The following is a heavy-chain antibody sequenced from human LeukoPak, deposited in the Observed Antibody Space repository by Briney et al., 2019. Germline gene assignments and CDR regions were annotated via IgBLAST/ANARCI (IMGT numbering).Heavy chain of an antibody. V-gene: IGHV3-53*01. Sequence: SGGSLRLSCAASGFTVSSNYMSWVRQAPGKGLEWVSVIYSGGSTYYADSVKGRFTISRDNSKNTLYLQMNSLGAEDTAVYYCARDSQYYDSSGYYPRGAFDIWGQGTMVTVSS. D-gene: IGHD3-22*01. J-gene: IGHJ3*02. CDR3: ARDSQYYDSSGYYPRGAFDI. CDR2: IYSGGST. CDR1: GFTVSSNY.